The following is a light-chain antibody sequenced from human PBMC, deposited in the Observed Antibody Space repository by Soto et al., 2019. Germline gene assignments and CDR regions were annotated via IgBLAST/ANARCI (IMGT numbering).Light chain of an antibody. V-gene: IGKV1-5*01. Sequence: DIQMTQSPSTLSASVGDRVTITCRASENISRWLAWYQQKPGKAPKILIYEASSLSSGVPSRFGGSGSGTEFTLTISGVQPDDFATYYGQQYNSYSPYTFGQGTKLDIK. CDR3: QQYNSYSPYT. J-gene: IGKJ2*01. CDR1: ENISRW. CDR2: EAS.